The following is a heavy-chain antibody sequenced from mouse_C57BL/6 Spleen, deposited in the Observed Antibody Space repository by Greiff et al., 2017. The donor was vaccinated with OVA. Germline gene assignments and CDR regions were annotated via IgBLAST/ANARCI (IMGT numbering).Heavy chain of an antibody. J-gene: IGHJ2*01. CDR2: INPNNGGT. CDR1: GYTFTDYN. Sequence: EVKLQESGPELVKPGASVKMSCKASGYTFTDYNMHWVKQSHGKSLEWIGYINPNNGGTSYNQKFKGKATLTVNKSSSTAYMELRSLTAEDSAVYYCARSGDTTVVAPYYFDYWGQGTTLTVSS. CDR3: ARSGDTTVVAPYYFDY. D-gene: IGHD1-1*01. V-gene: IGHV1-22*01.